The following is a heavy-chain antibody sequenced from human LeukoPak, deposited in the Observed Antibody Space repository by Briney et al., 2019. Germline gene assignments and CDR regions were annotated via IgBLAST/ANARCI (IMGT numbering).Heavy chain of an antibody. D-gene: IGHD6-13*01. Sequence: GGTLTLSCAASGFTFSSYSMNWVRQAPGKGLEWVSFISSSRSYIYYADSVKGRFTISRDNAKNSLYLQMNSLRAEDTAVYYCARFIAAPYYFDYWGRGTLVTVSS. V-gene: IGHV3-21*01. CDR3: ARFIAAPYYFDY. CDR1: GFTFSSYS. CDR2: ISSSRSYI. J-gene: IGHJ4*02.